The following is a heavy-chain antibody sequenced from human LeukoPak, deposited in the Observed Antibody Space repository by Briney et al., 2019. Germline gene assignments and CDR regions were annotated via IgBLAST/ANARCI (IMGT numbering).Heavy chain of an antibody. Sequence: GGSLRLSCAASGFTVSSNYMIWVRQAPGKGLEWVSVIYTGGNTDYADSVKGRFTFSRDNSKNTLYLQMNSLRAEDTAVYYCARAPAYYYYFDQWGQGTLVTVSS. CDR1: GFTVSSNY. D-gene: IGHD3-10*01. J-gene: IGHJ4*02. CDR3: ARAPAYYYYFDQ. CDR2: IYTGGNT. V-gene: IGHV3-53*01.